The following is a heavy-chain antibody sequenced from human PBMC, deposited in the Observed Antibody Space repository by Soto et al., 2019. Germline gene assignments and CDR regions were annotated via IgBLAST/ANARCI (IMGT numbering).Heavy chain of an antibody. Sequence: PSETLSLTCTVSGGSISSGGYYWSWIRQHPGKGLEWIGYIYYSGSTYYNPSLKSRVTISVDTSKNQFSLKLSSVTAADTAVYYCARDSSSLTGGFDPWGQGTLVTVSS. CDR2: IYYSGST. CDR1: GGSISSGGYY. D-gene: IGHD6-6*01. J-gene: IGHJ5*02. V-gene: IGHV4-31*03. CDR3: ARDSSSLTGGFDP.